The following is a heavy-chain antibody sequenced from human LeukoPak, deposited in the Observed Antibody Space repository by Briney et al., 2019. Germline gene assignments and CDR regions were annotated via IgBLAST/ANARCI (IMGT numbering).Heavy chain of an antibody. V-gene: IGHV3-9*01. D-gene: IGHD6-19*01. CDR2: ISWNSGSI. Sequence: PGGSLRLSCAASGFTFDDYAMHWVRQAPGKGLEWVSGISWNSGSIGYADSVKGRFTISRDNAKNSLYLQMNSLRAEDTALYYCAKDNSGWYSFADSWGQGTLVTVSS. CDR1: GFTFDDYA. CDR3: AKDNSGWYSFADS. J-gene: IGHJ4*02.